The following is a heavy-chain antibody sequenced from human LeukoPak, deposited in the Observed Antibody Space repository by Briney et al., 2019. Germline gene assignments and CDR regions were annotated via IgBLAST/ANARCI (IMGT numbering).Heavy chain of an antibody. V-gene: IGHV3-30*02. CDR2: IRYDGSNK. CDR1: GFTFSSYA. Sequence: PGGSLRLSCEASGFTFSSYAMSWVRQAPGKGLEWVAFIRYDGSNKYYADSVKGRFTISRDNSKNTLYLQMNSLRAEDTAVYYCARARSSYGYGDAFDIWGQGTMVTVSS. J-gene: IGHJ3*02. CDR3: ARARSSYGYGDAFDI. D-gene: IGHD5-18*01.